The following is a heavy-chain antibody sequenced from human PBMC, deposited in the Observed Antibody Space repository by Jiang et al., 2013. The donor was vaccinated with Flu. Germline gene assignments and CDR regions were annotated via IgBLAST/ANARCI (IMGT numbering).Heavy chain of an antibody. Sequence: VQLLESGGGLVQPGGSLRLSCAASGFTFSSYAMSWVRQAPGKGLEWVSAISGSGGSTYYADSVKGRFTISRDNSKNTLYLQMNSLRAEDTAVYYCAKNVLDITIFEDAFDIWGQGTMVTVSS. CDR2: ISGSGGST. J-gene: IGHJ3*02. V-gene: IGHV3-23*01. CDR1: GFTFSSYA. D-gene: IGHD3-3*01. CDR3: AKNVLDITIFEDAFDI.